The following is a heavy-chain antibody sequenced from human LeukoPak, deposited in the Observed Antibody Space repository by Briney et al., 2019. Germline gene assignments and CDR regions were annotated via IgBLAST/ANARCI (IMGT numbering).Heavy chain of an antibody. J-gene: IGHJ4*02. Sequence: SEILSLTCTISGASMSNYYWSWIRQPPGKGLEWIGYIHYSGSTNYNPSLKSRVTISMDTSKNQFSLKLSSVTAADTAVYYCARRYSSGWRYDYWGQGTLVTVSS. CDR1: GASMSNYY. V-gene: IGHV4-59*08. CDR2: IHYSGST. D-gene: IGHD6-19*01. CDR3: ARRYSSGWRYDY.